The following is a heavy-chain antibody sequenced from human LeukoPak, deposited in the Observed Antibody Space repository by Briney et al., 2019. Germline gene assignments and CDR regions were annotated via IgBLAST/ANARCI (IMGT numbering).Heavy chain of an antibody. CDR2: MSYSGNT. D-gene: IGHD2-8*01. J-gene: IGHJ5*02. CDR1: GASISSQF. V-gene: IGHV4-59*11. CDR3: ARFSSGSNWFDA. Sequence: PSETLSLTCTVTGASISSQFWSWIRQPPGKRPEYIGYMSYSGNTNYNPSLKSRVTISLDTSKNQFSLKLSSLTAADTAGYYCARFSSGSNWFDAWGQGTLVTVSS.